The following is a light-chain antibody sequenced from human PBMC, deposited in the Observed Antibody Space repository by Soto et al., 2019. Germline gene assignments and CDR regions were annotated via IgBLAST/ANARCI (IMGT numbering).Light chain of an antibody. CDR3: QQYGGSPRT. Sequence: EIVLTQSPGTLSLSPGERATLSCRASQSVSSNLAWYQQKPGQAPRLLIYGASTRATGIPDRFSGSGSGTDFTLTISRLEPEDFAVYYCQQYGGSPRTFGGGTKVDIK. J-gene: IGKJ4*02. CDR2: GAS. CDR1: QSVSSN. V-gene: IGKV3-20*01.